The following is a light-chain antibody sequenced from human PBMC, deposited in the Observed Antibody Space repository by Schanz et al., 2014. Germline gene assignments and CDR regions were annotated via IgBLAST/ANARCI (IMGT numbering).Light chain of an antibody. CDR3: TSYTSSTTLVL. CDR2: DVT. Sequence: QSALTQPASVSGSPGQSITISCTGTSSDVGGYNLVSWYQQHPGKAPKLLIYDVTNRPSGVSNRFSGSKSGNTASLTISGLQAEDEADYYCTSYTSSTTLVLFGGGTKLTVL. V-gene: IGLV2-14*02. J-gene: IGLJ3*02. CDR1: SSDVGGYNL.